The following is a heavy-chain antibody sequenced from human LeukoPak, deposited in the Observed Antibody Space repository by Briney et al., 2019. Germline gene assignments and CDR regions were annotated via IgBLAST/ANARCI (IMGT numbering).Heavy chain of an antibody. CDR2: ITSSGSAM. CDR1: GFTFNSFE. V-gene: IGHV3-48*03. D-gene: IGHD1-26*01. J-gene: IGHJ4*02. Sequence: GGSLRLSCAASGFTFNSFEMIWVRQAPGKGLDWVSHITSSGSAMFYADSVKGRFTISRDNAKNALYLQMNSLRAEDTAVYYCARATRGVGSNFDYWGQGTLVTVSS. CDR3: ARATRGVGSNFDY.